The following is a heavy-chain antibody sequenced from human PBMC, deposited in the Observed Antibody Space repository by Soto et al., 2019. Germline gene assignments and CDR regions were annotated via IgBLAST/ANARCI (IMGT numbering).Heavy chain of an antibody. CDR2: ISYDGSNK. CDR1: GFTFSSYG. CDR3: AKDRMRGQRHSSASEPGY. J-gene: IGHJ4*02. D-gene: IGHD6-19*01. Sequence: GGSLRPSCAASGFTFSSYGMHWVCQAPGKGLEWVAVISYDGSNKYYADSVKGRFTISRDNSKNTLYLQMNSLRAEDTAVYYCAKDRMRGQRHSSASEPGYWGQGTLVTVSS. V-gene: IGHV3-30*18.